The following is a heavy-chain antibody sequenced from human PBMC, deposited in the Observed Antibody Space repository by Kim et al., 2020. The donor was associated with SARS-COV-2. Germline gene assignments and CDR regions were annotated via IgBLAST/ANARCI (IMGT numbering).Heavy chain of an antibody. CDR3: ARAYYGSGSYYSFDY. J-gene: IGHJ4*02. V-gene: IGHV4-59*01. D-gene: IGHD3-10*01. Sequence: PSLESRVTISVDTSKNQFSLKLSSVTAADTAVYYCARAYYGSGSYYSFDYWGQGTLVTVSS.